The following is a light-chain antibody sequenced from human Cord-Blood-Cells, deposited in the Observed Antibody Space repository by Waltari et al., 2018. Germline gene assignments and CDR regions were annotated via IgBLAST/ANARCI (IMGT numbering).Light chain of an antibody. J-gene: IGLJ2*01. CDR2: EGS. V-gene: IGLV2-23*01. Sequence: QSALTQPASVSGSPGQSITISCTGTSSDVWSYNLVSCYQQHPGKAPKLTIYEGSKRPSGVSNRFSGSKSGNTASLTISGLQAEDEADYYCCSYAGSSTVVFGGGTKLTVL. CDR3: CSYAGSSTVV. CDR1: SSDVWSYNL.